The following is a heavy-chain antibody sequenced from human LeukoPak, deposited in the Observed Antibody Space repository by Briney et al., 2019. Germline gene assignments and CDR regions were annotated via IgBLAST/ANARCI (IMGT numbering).Heavy chain of an antibody. V-gene: IGHV4-59*01. CDR2: SQYSGST. CDR1: GGSISTYY. D-gene: IGHD3-22*01. J-gene: IGHJ6*02. Sequence: SETLSLTCTVSGGSISTYYWTWIRQPPGKRLEWIGFSQYSGSTNYNPSLKSRVTMSVDTSTNQFSLKLNSVTAADTAVYYCARAPRGESDAASGFYGVDVWGQGTTVTVSS. CDR3: ARAPRGESDAASGFYGVDV.